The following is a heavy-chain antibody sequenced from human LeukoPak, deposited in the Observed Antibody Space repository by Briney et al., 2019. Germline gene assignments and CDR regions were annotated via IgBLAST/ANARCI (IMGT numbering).Heavy chain of an antibody. CDR3: ARDLGTGDLSFDY. CDR2: INPNSGGT. Sequence: ASVKVSCKVSGYTLTELSMHWVRQAPGHGLEWMGWINPNSGGTKYAQKFQGRVTLTRDTSITTAYMDLTRLKSDDTAVYFCARDLGTGDLSFDYWGQGTLLSVSS. D-gene: IGHD2-8*02. CDR1: GYTLTELS. J-gene: IGHJ4*02. V-gene: IGHV1-2*02.